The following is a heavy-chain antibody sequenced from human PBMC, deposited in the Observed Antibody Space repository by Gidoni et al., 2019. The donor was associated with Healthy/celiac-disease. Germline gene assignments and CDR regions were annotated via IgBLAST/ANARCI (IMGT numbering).Heavy chain of an antibody. CDR1: GGSFSGYY. Sequence: QVQLQQWGAGLLKPSETMSRTCAVYGGSFSGYYWSWIRQPPGKGLEWIGEINHSGSTNYNPSLKSRVTISVDTSKNQFSLKLSSVTAADTAVYYCARGSLNSGWYKRYNWFDPWGQGTLVTVSS. J-gene: IGHJ5*02. V-gene: IGHV4-34*01. CDR2: INHSGST. CDR3: ARGSLNSGWYKRYNWFDP. D-gene: IGHD6-19*01.